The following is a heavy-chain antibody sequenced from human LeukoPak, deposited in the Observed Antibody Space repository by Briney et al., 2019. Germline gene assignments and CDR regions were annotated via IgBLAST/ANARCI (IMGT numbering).Heavy chain of an antibody. D-gene: IGHD3-10*01. CDR2: ISGSGGST. J-gene: IGHJ5*02. Sequence: AGGSLRLSCAASGFTFKTFAMSWVRQAPGKGLEWVLAISGSGGSTYYADSVKGRFTISRDNSKNTLFLQMNSLRADDTAVYYCAKEGGDGSGSYMNNWFDPWGQGTLVTVSS. CDR3: AKEGGDGSGSYMNNWFDP. V-gene: IGHV3-23*01. CDR1: GFTFKTFA.